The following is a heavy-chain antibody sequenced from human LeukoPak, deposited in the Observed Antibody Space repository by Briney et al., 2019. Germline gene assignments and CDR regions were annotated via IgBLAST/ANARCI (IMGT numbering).Heavy chain of an antibody. Sequence: SVTLSLTCTVSGGSINSYYWSWIRQPPGKGLEWIGYIYYSGSTNYNPSLKSRVTISVDTSKNQFSLKLSSVTAADTAVYYCARHVSLGQLVSMGWFDPWGQGTLVTVSS. CDR3: ARHVSLGQLVSMGWFDP. CDR2: IYYSGST. CDR1: GGSINSYY. J-gene: IGHJ5*02. D-gene: IGHD6-6*01. V-gene: IGHV4-59*08.